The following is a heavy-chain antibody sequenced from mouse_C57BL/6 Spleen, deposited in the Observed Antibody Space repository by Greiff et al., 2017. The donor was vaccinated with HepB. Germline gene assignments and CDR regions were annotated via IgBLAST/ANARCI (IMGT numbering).Heavy chain of an antibody. Sequence: VMLVESGPELVKPGASVKISCKASGYAFSSSWMNWVKQRPGKGLEWIGRIYPGDGDTNYNGKFKGKATLTTDKSSSTAYMQLSSLTSEDSAVYLCASLLSYAMDYWGQGTSVTVSS. D-gene: IGHD2-1*01. CDR3: ASLLSYAMDY. CDR1: GYAFSSSW. CDR2: IYPGDGDT. V-gene: IGHV1-82*01. J-gene: IGHJ4*01.